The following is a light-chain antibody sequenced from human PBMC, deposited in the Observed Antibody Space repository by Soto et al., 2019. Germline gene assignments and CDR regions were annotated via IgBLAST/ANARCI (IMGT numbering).Light chain of an antibody. CDR3: QQYHSAPFT. V-gene: IGKV3-20*01. Sequence: EIVLTLSPGTLSLSQGERATLSCRASQSVYSSHLAWYRQKPGQVPRLLIYDASSRATGIPDRFSGSGSGTDFTLTISRLEPEDFAVYYCQQYHSAPFTFGPGTKVDI. J-gene: IGKJ3*01. CDR1: QSVYSSH. CDR2: DAS.